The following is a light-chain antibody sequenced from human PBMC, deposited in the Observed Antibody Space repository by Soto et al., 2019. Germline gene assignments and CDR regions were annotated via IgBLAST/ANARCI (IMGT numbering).Light chain of an antibody. V-gene: IGKV3-11*01. CDR3: QQRNPLT. J-gene: IGKJ4*01. Sequence: IEFTQSPTTLSFSPGQRATHSCRASQSIGTYFACYQQKPGQAPRLLIYDASSRATGIPARFSGGGSGTDFTLTISSLEPEDFAVYYCQQRNPLTFGGGTKVDIK. CDR1: QSIGTY. CDR2: DAS.